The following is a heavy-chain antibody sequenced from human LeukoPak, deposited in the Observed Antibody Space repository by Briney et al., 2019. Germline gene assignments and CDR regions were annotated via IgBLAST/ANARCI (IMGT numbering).Heavy chain of an antibody. CDR3: ARDGVSTTPDFDY. CDR2: IYPNSGAT. CDR1: GYTFTAYY. Sequence: GASVKVFCKTSGYTFTAYYMYWLRQAPGQGLECMGWIYPNSGATGYAQNFQGRVTMTRDTSVSTIYMELSRLRSDDTAVYYCARDGVSTTPDFDYWGQGTLVTVSS. V-gene: IGHV1-2*02. J-gene: IGHJ4*02. D-gene: IGHD2-8*01.